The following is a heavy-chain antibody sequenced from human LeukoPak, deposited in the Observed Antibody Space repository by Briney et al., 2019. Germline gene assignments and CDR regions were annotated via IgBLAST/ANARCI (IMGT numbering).Heavy chain of an antibody. Sequence: KTSETLSLTCTVSGGSISSYYWSWIRQPAGRGLEWIGRIYTSGSTNYNPSLKSRVTMSVDTSKNQFSLKLSSVTAADTAVYYCASTYSGYDAGAFDIWGQGTMVAVSS. CDR3: ASTYSGYDAGAFDI. CDR2: IYTSGST. D-gene: IGHD5-12*01. CDR1: GGSISSYY. V-gene: IGHV4-4*07. J-gene: IGHJ3*02.